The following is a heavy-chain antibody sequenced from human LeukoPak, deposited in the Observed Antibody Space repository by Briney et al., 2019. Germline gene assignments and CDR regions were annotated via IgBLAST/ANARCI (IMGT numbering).Heavy chain of an antibody. CDR1: GGSISSYY. CDR2: IYYSGST. V-gene: IGHV4-59*01. Sequence: SETLSLTCTVSGGSISSYYWSWIRQPPGKGLEWIGSIYYSGSTNYNPSLKSRVTISVDTSKNQFSLKLSSVTAADTAVYYCARHSPLERFLEWWERAFDIWGQGTMVTVSS. CDR3: ARHSPLERFLEWWERAFDI. J-gene: IGHJ3*02. D-gene: IGHD3-3*01.